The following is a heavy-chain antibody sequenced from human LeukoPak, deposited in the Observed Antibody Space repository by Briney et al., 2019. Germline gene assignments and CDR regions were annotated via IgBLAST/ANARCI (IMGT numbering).Heavy chain of an antibody. D-gene: IGHD5-18*01. V-gene: IGHV4-59*12. CDR2: IYYSGST. CDR3: ARASRDTAMANYYFDY. CDR1: GGSISSYY. J-gene: IGHJ4*01. Sequence: PSGTLSLTCAVSGGSISSYYWSWIRQPPGKGLEWIGYIYYSGSTNYNPSLKSRVTISVDTSKSQFSLNLTSMTDADTAIYYCARASRDTAMANYYFDYWGHGTPVTVSS.